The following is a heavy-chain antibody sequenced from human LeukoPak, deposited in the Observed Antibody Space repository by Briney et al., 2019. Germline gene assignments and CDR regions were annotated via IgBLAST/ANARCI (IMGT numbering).Heavy chain of an antibody. J-gene: IGHJ4*02. CDR3: ARDSSMLRGPLVIYYFDF. Sequence: GGSLRLSCAASGFTFTTYWMSWVRQAPGKGLEWVANMKPDGSEIFYVDSVKGRFTISRDNSKNTLYLQMNSLRVEDTAVYYCARDSSMLRGPLVIYYFDFWGQGTLVTVSS. CDR2: MKPDGSEI. D-gene: IGHD3-10*01. CDR1: GFTFTTYW. V-gene: IGHV3-7*03.